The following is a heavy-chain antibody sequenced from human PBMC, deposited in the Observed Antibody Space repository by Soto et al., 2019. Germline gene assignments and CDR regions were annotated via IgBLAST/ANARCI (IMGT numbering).Heavy chain of an antibody. CDR2: INSDGSVS. V-gene: IGHV3-74*01. Sequence: EVKLVESGGGLVQPGGSLSLSCAASGFTFSNYWMYWVRQAPGKGLVWVSRINSDGSVSRYADSVKGRLTISRDNVKNTVYLQMKRLRVDDTAVYYCARSDCVGGSCYSLVGCFNYYMDVWGKETTVTVYS. CDR3: ARSDCVGGSCYSLVGCFNYYMDV. CDR1: GFTFSNYW. D-gene: IGHD2-15*01. J-gene: IGHJ6*03.